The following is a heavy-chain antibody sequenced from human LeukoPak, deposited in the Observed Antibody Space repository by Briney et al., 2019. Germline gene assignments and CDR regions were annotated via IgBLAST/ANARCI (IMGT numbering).Heavy chain of an antibody. V-gene: IGHV3-48*01. CDR1: GFTFSSYS. Sequence: PGGSLRLSCAASGFTFSSYSMNWVRQAPGKGLEWVSYISSSSSTIYYADSVKGRFTISGDNAKNSLYLQMNSLRAEDTAVYYCASTPSRGAFDIWGQGTMVTVSS. CDR2: ISSSSSTI. CDR3: ASTPSRGAFDI. J-gene: IGHJ3*02.